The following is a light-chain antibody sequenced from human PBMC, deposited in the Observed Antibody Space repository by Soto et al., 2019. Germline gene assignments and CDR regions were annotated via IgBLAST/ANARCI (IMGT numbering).Light chain of an antibody. V-gene: IGKV3-20*01. CDR1: RSFSSSY. CDR3: QQYNNWPWT. J-gene: IGKJ1*01. Sequence: IVLTQSPDTLSLSPGERATLSCRASRSFSSSYLAWYQQTPGQAPRLLIYAASSRATGIPDRFSGSGSGTDFTLTISSLEPEDSAVYYCQQYNNWPWTFGQGTKVEIK. CDR2: AAS.